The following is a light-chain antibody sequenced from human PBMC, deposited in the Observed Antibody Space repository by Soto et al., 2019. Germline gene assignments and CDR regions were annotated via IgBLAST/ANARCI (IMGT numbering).Light chain of an antibody. V-gene: IGKV3-11*01. J-gene: IGKJ2*01. Sequence: EIVLTQSPASLSLSAGERVTLSCRASQSVDTMVAWYQQQVGRTPRLLIYETSNSATGVSGRFSGSGSGTDFTLTISRLEPEDFAVYFCQVRTDWPPFKYTFGQGTKL. CDR2: ETS. CDR1: QSVDTM. CDR3: QVRTDWPPFKYT.